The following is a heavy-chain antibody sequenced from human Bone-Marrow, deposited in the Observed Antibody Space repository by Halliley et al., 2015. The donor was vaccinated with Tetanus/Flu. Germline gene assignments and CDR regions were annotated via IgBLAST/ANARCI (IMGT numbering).Heavy chain of an antibody. CDR2: IYVSGIT. CDR3: ARGSSGYGDYFEN. J-gene: IGHJ4*02. D-gene: IGHD5-12*01. V-gene: IGHV4-30-2*04. Sequence: WIGYIYVSGITYYNPALESRVPISGDTSKTQFSLTVRSMAAADSAVYYCARGSSGYGDYFENWGLGTLVTVSS.